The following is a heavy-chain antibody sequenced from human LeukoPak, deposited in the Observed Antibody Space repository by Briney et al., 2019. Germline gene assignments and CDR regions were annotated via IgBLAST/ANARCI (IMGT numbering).Heavy chain of an antibody. CDR3: ARAGYPQGDYDY. CDR1: GFNFSNYW. CDR2: INSDGSST. Sequence: GGSLRLSCAASGFNFSNYWMHWVRQAPGKGLVWVSRINSDGSSTTYADSVKGRFTISRDNAKNSLYLQMNSLRAEDTAVYYCARAGYPQGDYDYWGQGTLVTVSS. D-gene: IGHD1-1*01. J-gene: IGHJ4*02. V-gene: IGHV3-74*01.